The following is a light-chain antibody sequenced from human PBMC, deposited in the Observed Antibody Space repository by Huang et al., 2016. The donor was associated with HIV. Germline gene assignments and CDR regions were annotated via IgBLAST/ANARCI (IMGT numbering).Light chain of an antibody. J-gene: IGKJ2*01. CDR1: RSLLYASNGKNF. Sequence: DILLTQSPDSLAVSLGERATLTCRSSRSLLYASNGKNFLDWYQQKPGQAPKFLMYMASVRESGVPERFTGSGSGTEFTLTVTSLQAEDVAAYYCQQFYSMPYTFGQGTRLEI. CDR3: QQFYSMPYT. CDR2: MAS. V-gene: IGKV4-1*01.